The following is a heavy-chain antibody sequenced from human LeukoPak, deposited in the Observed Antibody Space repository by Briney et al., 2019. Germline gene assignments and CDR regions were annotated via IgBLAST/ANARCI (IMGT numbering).Heavy chain of an antibody. J-gene: IGHJ6*02. D-gene: IGHD5-18*01. CDR2: INHSGST. Sequence: PSETLSLTCAVYGGSFSGYYWSWIRQPPGKGLEWIGEINHSGSTNYNPSLKSRVTISVDTSKNQFSLKLSSVTAADTAVYYCASGLVDTSMAAMDVWGQGTTVTVSS. CDR1: GGSFSGYY. V-gene: IGHV4-34*01. CDR3: ASGLVDTSMAAMDV.